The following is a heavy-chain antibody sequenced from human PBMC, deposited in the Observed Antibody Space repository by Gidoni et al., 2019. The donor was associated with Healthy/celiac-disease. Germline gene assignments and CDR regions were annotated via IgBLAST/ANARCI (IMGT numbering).Heavy chain of an antibody. CDR3: ARDRDGGLHLGELSF. CDR2: IWYDGSNK. CDR1: GFTFSSEG. J-gene: IGHJ4*02. D-gene: IGHD3-16*02. V-gene: IGHV3-33*01. Sequence: QVQLVESGGGVVQPGRSLSPSCAASGFTFSSEGMHWVRQAPGKGRGGVAFIWYDGSNKYDADSVKGRFTISRDNSKNTLYLQMNSLRAEDTAVYYCARDRDGGLHLGELSFWGQGTLVTVSS.